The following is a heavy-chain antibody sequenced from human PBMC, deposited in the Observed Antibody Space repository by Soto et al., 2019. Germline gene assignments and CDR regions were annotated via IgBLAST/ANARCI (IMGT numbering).Heavy chain of an antibody. CDR3: ARGGSSIAARPTNYGMDV. J-gene: IGHJ6*02. CDR2: IYYSGST. D-gene: IGHD6-6*01. Sequence: ETLSLTCTVSGGSISSYYWSWIRQPPGKGLEWIGYIYYSGSTNYNPSLKSRVTISVDTSKNQFSLKLSSVTAADTAVYYCARGGSSIAARPTNYGMDVWGQGTTVTVSS. CDR1: GGSISSYY. V-gene: IGHV4-59*01.